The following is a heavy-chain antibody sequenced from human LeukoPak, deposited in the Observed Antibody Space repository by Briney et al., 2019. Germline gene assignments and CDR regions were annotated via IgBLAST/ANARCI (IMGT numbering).Heavy chain of an antibody. D-gene: IGHD6-19*01. Sequence: GASVKVSCKASGYTFTGYYMHWVRQAPGQGLEWMGRMNPNSGGTNYAQKFQGRVTMTRDTSISTAYMELSRLRSDDTAVYYCARSIAVAGSVDYWGQGTLVTVSS. J-gene: IGHJ4*02. CDR3: ARSIAVAGSVDY. CDR2: MNPNSGGT. CDR1: GYTFTGYY. V-gene: IGHV1-2*06.